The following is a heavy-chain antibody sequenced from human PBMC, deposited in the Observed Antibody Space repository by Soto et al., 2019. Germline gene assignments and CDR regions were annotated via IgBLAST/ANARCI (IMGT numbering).Heavy chain of an antibody. D-gene: IGHD6-13*01. CDR3: HYQQLVLNRYYYYGMDV. J-gene: IGHJ6*02. CDR2: IKSKTDGGTT. CDR1: GFTFSNAW. V-gene: IGHV3-15*07. Sequence: GGSLRLSCAASGFTFSNAWMNWVRQAPGKGLEWVGRIKSKTDGGTTDYAAPVKGRFTISRDDSKNTLYLQMNSLKTEDTAVYYCHYQQLVLNRYYYYGMDVWGQGTTVTVSS.